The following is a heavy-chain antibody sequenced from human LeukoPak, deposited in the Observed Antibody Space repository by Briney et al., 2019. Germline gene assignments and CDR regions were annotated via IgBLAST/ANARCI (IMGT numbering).Heavy chain of an antibody. Sequence: GGSLRLSCAASGFTFDGFAFDDYGMHWVRQAPGKGLERVSGINWNSGSIGYADSVKGRFTISRDNAKNSLYLQMNSLRTEDTALYYCAKTGLGDDGLDVWGQGTMVTVSS. V-gene: IGHV3-9*01. CDR3: AKTGLGDDGLDV. CDR1: GFTFDGFAFDDYG. CDR2: INWNSGSI. D-gene: IGHD3-3*01. J-gene: IGHJ3*01.